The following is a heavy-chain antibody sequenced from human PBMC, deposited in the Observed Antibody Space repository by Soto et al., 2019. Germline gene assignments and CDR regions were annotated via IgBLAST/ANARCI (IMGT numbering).Heavy chain of an antibody. CDR3: FGSSGC. D-gene: IGHD3-16*01. CDR2: ISYDGINK. Sequence: QVQLVESGGGVVEPGRSLRLSCAASGYTFSDHAMHWVRQAPGKGLEWLALISYDGINKNYADSVRGRFTISTDSSKKTLFLQMNSLRPEDTAVYYCFGSSGCGGQGTLVTVSS. V-gene: IGHV3-30-3*01. J-gene: IGHJ4*02. CDR1: GYTFSDHA.